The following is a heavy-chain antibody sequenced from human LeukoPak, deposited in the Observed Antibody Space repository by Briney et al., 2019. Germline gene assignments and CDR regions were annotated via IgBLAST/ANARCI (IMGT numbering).Heavy chain of an antibody. CDR2: IYTSGTT. CDR3: ARERNLAAAGYLFDS. V-gene: IGHV4-4*07. CDR1: VGSISGNY. D-gene: IGHD6-13*01. Sequence: SETLSPSTTVSVGSISGNYWTWIRQPAGKGLEWIGRIYTSGTTNYNPSLKSRVSLSVDTSKNQFSLNLSSLTAADTAVYFCARERNLAAAGYLFDSWGQATLFIVSS. J-gene: IGHJ4*02.